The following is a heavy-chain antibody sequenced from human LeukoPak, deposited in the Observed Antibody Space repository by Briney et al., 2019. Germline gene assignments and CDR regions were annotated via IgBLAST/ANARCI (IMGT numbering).Heavy chain of an antibody. Sequence: SVKVSCKASGGTFSSYAISWARQAPGQGLEWMGRIIPILGTATYAQKFQGRVTITADKSTSTAYMELSSLRSEDTAVYYCARGAQRGYSSSWPLLVDYWGQGTLVTVSS. CDR2: IIPILGTA. CDR1: GGTFSSYA. D-gene: IGHD6-13*01. J-gene: IGHJ4*02. V-gene: IGHV1-69*04. CDR3: ARGAQRGYSSSWPLLVDY.